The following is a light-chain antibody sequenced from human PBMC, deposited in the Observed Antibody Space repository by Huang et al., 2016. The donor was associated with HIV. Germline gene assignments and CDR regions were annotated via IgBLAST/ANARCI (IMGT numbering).Light chain of an antibody. J-gene: IGKJ1*01. CDR3: QQYSTYSWT. V-gene: IGKV1-5*03. CDR1: QSISSL. Sequence: DIKMTQSPSTLSASVGDRVTITCRASQSISSLLAWYQQKPGKAPNLLIYKSSNLKTGAPSRFSGRGSGTEFTLTISSLQPDDFATYFCQQYSTYSWTFGQGTKVEL. CDR2: KSS.